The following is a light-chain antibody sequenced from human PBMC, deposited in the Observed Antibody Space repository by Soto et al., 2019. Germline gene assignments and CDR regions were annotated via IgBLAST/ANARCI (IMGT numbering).Light chain of an antibody. V-gene: IGKV1-5*03. CDR3: QQYKSYPWA. J-gene: IGKJ1*01. CDR1: QSIGSW. Sequence: DIQMTQSPPTLSASVGDRVTITCRASQSIGSWLAWYQQKPGKAPKLLIYKASSLESGVPSRFSGSGSGTEFTVTISRLQPDDFGTYYCQQYKSYPWAFGQGTKVEIK. CDR2: KAS.